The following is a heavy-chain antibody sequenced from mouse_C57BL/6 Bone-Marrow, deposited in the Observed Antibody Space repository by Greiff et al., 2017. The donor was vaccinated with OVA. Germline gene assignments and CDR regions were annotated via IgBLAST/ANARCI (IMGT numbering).Heavy chain of an antibody. J-gene: IGHJ2*01. Sequence: QVHVKQSGAELVRPGSSVKLSCKASGYTFTSYWMHWVKQRPIQGLEWIGNIDPSDSETHYNQKFKDKATLTVDKSSSTAYMQLSSLTSEDSAVYYCARWYDDFDYWGQGTTLTVSS. CDR2: IDPSDSET. CDR1: GYTFTSYW. CDR3: ARWYDDFDY. D-gene: IGHD2-14*01. V-gene: IGHV1-52*01.